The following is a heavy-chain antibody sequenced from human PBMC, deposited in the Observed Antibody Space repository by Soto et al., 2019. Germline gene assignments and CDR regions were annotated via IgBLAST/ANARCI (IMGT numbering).Heavy chain of an antibody. Sequence: ASVKVSCKASGYTFTGYYMHWVGQAPGQGVEWMGWINPNSGRTNYAQKFQRWVTMTRDTSISTAYMALSRLRSDDTAVYYCARDGSAAGAYYYYGMDVWGQGTTVTVSS. J-gene: IGHJ6*02. CDR3: ARDGSAAGAYYYYGMDV. CDR2: INPNSGRT. CDR1: GYTFTGYY. V-gene: IGHV1-2*04. D-gene: IGHD6-13*01.